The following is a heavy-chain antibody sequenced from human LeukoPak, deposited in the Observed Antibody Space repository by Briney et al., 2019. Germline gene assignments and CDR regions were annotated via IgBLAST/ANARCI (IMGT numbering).Heavy chain of an antibody. V-gene: IGHV4-59*08. CDR2: IYYSGST. CDR1: GGSISSYY. Sequence: SETLSLTCTVSGGSISSYYWSWIRQPPGKGLEWIGYIYYSGSTNYNPSLKSRVTISVDTSKNQFSLKLSSVTAADTAVYYCARGEYYGSGSYGAFDIWGQGTMVTVSS. CDR3: ARGEYYGSGSYGAFDI. D-gene: IGHD3-10*01. J-gene: IGHJ3*02.